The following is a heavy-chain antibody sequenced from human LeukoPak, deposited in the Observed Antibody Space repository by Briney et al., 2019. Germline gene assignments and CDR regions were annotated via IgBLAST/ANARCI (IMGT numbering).Heavy chain of an antibody. V-gene: IGHV4-4*07. Sequence: SETLSLTCTVSGGSISSYYWSWIRPPAGKGLEWIGRIYTSGSPNYNPSLKSRVTMSVDTSKTQFSLQLSSVTAAGTAVYYWARDLGSGWYVGYYYYYMDVWGKGTTVTVSS. CDR1: GGSISSYY. CDR3: ARDLGSGWYVGYYYYYMDV. D-gene: IGHD6-19*01. J-gene: IGHJ6*03. CDR2: IYTSGSP.